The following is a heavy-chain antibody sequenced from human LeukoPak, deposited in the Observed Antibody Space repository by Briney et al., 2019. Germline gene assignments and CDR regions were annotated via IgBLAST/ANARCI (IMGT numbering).Heavy chain of an antibody. CDR1: GGSISSGGYY. D-gene: IGHD3-22*01. CDR2: IYYSGST. J-gene: IGHJ4*02. V-gene: IGHV4-31*03. Sequence: PSQTLSLTCTVSGGSISSGGYYWSWIRQHPGKGLEWIGYIYYSGSTYYNPSLKSRVTISVDTSKNQFSLKLSSVTAADTAVYYCARDSHYDSSGYYTFDYWGQGTLVTVSS. CDR3: ARDSHYDSSGYYTFDY.